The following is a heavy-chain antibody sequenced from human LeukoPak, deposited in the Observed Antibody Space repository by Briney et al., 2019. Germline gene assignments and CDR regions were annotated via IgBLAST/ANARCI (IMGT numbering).Heavy chain of an antibody. D-gene: IGHD5-24*01. J-gene: IGHJ3*01. CDR3: AKEEMPHAFDL. CDR2: ISGPGPST. CDR1: GFSFRRYA. V-gene: IGHV3-23*01. Sequence: GGSLRLSCAASGFSFRRYAMNWVRQAPGRGLEWVAVISGPGPSTVYADSVKGRFTISRDDSKNTLFLQLDSLRVEDTAIYYCAKEEMPHAFDLWGQGTMVTVSS.